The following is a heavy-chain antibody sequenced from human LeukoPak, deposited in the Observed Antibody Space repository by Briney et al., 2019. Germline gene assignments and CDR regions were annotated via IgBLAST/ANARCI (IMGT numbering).Heavy chain of an antibody. CDR1: GFTFSNYG. CDR3: VKRVYTSASFDC. V-gene: IGHV3-30*18. D-gene: IGHD6-19*01. J-gene: IGHJ4*02. CDR2: ISYDGSDK. Sequence: AGGSLRLSCAASGFTFSNYGMHWVRQTPGKGLEWVAVISYDGSDKYYVDSVKGRFTISRDNSKNTLYLQMNSLRAEDTALYYCVKRVYTSASFDCWGQGTLVTVSS.